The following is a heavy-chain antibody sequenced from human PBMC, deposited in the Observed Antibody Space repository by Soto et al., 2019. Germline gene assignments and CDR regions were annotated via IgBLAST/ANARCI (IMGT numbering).Heavy chain of an antibody. CDR1: GDSVSINSAP. CDR3: AGTTSLQWYYMDV. V-gene: IGHV6-1*01. Sequence: SQSLSRTCAISGDSVSINSAPWNWIRQSPSRGLEWLGRTYYRSRWYNDYAVSVKSRITINPDTSKNQFSLHLNSVTPEDTAVYHCAGTTSLQWYYMDVWGKGTTVTVSS. CDR2: TYYRSRWYN. D-gene: IGHD1-7*01. J-gene: IGHJ6*03.